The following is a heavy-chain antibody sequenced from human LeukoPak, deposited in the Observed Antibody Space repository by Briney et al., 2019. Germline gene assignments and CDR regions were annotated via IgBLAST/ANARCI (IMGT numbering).Heavy chain of an antibody. CDR3: ARRRRRGYYYDSSGYYRDAFDI. CDR2: INHSGST. D-gene: IGHD3-22*01. CDR1: GGSFSGYY. Sequence: SETLSLTCAVYGGSFSGYYWSWIRQPPGKGLEWIGEINHSGSTNYNPSLKSRVTISVDTSKNQFSLKLSSVTAADTAVYYCARRRRRGYYYDSSGYYRDAFDIWGQGTMVTVSS. J-gene: IGHJ3*02. V-gene: IGHV4-34*01.